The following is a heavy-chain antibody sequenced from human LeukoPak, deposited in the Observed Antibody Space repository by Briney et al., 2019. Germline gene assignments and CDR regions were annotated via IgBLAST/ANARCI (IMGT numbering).Heavy chain of an antibody. CDR1: GFTLSSYS. D-gene: IGHD4-17*01. CDR2: IRYAGSNK. V-gene: IGHV3-30*02. J-gene: IGHJ3*02. Sequence: GGSLRLSCAASGFTLSSYSMHGVRHAPGKGREWGAFIRYAGSNKYYADSVKGRFAISRDNSKNTLYLQMNSLRAEDTAVYYCGRDPNGAYIGAFDMWGQGTVVPVSS. CDR3: GRDPNGAYIGAFDM.